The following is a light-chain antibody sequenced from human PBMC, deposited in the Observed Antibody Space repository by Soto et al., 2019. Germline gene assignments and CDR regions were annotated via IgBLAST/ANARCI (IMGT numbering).Light chain of an antibody. Sequence: EIVMTQSPAAMSVSPGERATLSCKASQSVSNNLAWYQQKPGQAPRLLIYDSSTRATGIPARFSGSGSGTDFTLTISSLQSEEFAVYYCQQYNNCSPWTFGQGTRWIS. CDR1: QSVSNN. CDR3: QQYNNCSPWT. V-gene: IGKV3-15*01. CDR2: DSS. J-gene: IGKJ1*01.